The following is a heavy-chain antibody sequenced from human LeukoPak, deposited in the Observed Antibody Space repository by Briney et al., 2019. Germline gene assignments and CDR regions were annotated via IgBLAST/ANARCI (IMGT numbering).Heavy chain of an antibody. D-gene: IGHD6-19*01. J-gene: IGHJ4*02. Sequence: SETLSLTCTVSGDSISRYYWSWIRQPAGKGLEWIGRIYNGGIITYNPSLKSRVTMSIDTSNNQFSLRLRFVTAADTAVYYCARGPPYSSGWHWGHPFDYWGQGTLVTVSS. CDR3: ARGPPYSSGWHWGHPFDY. CDR2: IYNGGII. CDR1: GDSISRYY. V-gene: IGHV4-4*07.